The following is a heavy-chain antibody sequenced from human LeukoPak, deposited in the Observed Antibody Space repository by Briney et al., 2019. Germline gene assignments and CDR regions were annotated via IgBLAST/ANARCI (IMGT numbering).Heavy chain of an antibody. Sequence: SETLSITCAVYGGSFSGYYWSWIRQPPGNGLEWIGEINHSGSTNYNPSLKSRVTISVDTSKNQFSLKLSSVTAADTAVYYCARVFTMVRGVGYGMDVWGQGTTVTVSS. D-gene: IGHD3-10*01. CDR2: INHSGST. CDR1: GGSFSGYY. J-gene: IGHJ6*02. CDR3: ARVFTMVRGVGYGMDV. V-gene: IGHV4-34*01.